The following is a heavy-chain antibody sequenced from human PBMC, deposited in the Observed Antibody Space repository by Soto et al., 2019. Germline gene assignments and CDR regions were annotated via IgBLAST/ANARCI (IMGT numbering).Heavy chain of an antibody. CDR2: IIPIFGTA. D-gene: IGHD5-12*01. J-gene: IGHJ6*02. CDR1: GGTFSSYA. V-gene: IGHV1-69*13. Sequence: SVKVSCKASGGTFSSYAISWVRQAPGQGLEWMGGIIPIFGTANYAQKFQGRVTITADESTSTAYMELSSLRSEDTAVYYCARAVRDGYNLVHYYYYGMDVWGQGTTVTV. CDR3: ARAVRDGYNLVHYYYYGMDV.